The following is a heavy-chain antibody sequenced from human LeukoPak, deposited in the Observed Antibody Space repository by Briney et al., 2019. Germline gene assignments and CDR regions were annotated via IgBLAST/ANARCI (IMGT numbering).Heavy chain of an antibody. J-gene: IGHJ4*02. CDR3: AKAGIIAADFNYYFDY. V-gene: IGHV3-23*01. CDR2: VSGSGGST. Sequence: GGSLRLSCAASGFTFSIYAMTWVRQAPGKGLEWVSAVSGSGGSTCYADSVTGRFTISRDNSKNTLYLQMNSLRAEDTAVYFCAKAGIIAADFNYYFDYWGQGTLVTVSS. D-gene: IGHD6-13*01. CDR1: GFTFSIYA.